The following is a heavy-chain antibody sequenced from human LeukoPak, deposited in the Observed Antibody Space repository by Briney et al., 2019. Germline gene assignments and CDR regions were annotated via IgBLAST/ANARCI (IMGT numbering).Heavy chain of an antibody. CDR2: IYHSGST. CDR1: GGSISSGGYY. D-gene: IGHD3-22*01. Sequence: SETLSLTCTVSGGSISSGGYYWSWIRQPPGKGLEWIGYIYHSGSTYYNPSLKSRVTISVDRSKNQFSLKLSSVTAADTAVYYCARTGASWLGAFDIWGQGTMVTVSS. V-gene: IGHV4-30-2*01. CDR3: ARTGASWLGAFDI. J-gene: IGHJ3*02.